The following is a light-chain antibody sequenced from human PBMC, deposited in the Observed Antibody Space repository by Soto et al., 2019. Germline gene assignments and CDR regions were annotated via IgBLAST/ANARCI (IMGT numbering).Light chain of an antibody. CDR2: GAS. CDR1: QSVSSSY. J-gene: IGKJ4*01. CDR3: QQYGSSPPLT. V-gene: IGKV3-20*01. Sequence: EIVLTQSPGTLSLSPGERATLSSRASQSVSSSYLAWYQQKPGQAPRLLIYGASSRATGIPDRFSGSGSGTDFTLTISRLEPEDFAVYYCQQYGSSPPLTFGGGTKGGYQ.